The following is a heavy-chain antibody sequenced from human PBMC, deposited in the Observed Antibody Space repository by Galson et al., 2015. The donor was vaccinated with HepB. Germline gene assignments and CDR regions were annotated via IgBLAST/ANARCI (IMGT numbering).Heavy chain of an antibody. Sequence: SLRLSCAASGFTFSNYAMNWVRQAPGTGLDWVSGISASGGTYYADSVRGRLTISRDNSMNTLYLQMNSLRAEDTAVYYCARGDHYDSHTLSSDIWGQGTLVTVSS. CDR2: ISASGGT. V-gene: IGHV3-23*01. CDR1: GFTFSNYA. D-gene: IGHD3-22*01. CDR3: ARGDHYDSHTLSSDI. J-gene: IGHJ3*02.